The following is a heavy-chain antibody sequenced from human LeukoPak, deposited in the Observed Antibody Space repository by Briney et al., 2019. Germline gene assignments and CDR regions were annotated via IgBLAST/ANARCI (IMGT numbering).Heavy chain of an antibody. CDR2: IYPGDSDT. J-gene: IGHJ1*01. CDR3: ARTAYCGGDCYSQYFQH. Sequence: ASLKISCEGSGYSFTSYWIGWVRQMPGKSLEWMGIIYPGDSDTRYSPSFQGQVTISADKSISTAYLQWSSLKASDTAMYYCARTAYCGGDCYSQYFQHWGQGTLVTVSS. D-gene: IGHD2-21*02. V-gene: IGHV5-51*01. CDR1: GYSFTSYW.